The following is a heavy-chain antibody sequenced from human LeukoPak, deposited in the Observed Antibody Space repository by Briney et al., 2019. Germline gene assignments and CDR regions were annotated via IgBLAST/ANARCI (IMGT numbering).Heavy chain of an antibody. Sequence: GGSLRLSCTASGFTFSSYSLNWVRQAPGKGLEWVAVISYDGSNKYYADSVKGRFTISRDNSKNTLYLQMNSLRAEDTAVYYCAKDRRWLPDYWGQGTLVTVSS. V-gene: IGHV3-30*18. CDR2: ISYDGSNK. J-gene: IGHJ4*02. CDR3: AKDRRWLPDY. CDR1: GFTFSSYS. D-gene: IGHD5-24*01.